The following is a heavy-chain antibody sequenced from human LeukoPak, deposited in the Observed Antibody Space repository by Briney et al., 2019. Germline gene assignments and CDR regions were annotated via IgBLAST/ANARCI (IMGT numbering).Heavy chain of an antibody. CDR1: RYTFIGYY. CDR2: INPKNGGA. J-gene: IGHJ4*02. CDR3: ARVEIMRDSAFDY. D-gene: IGHD3-16*01. Sequence: ASVKVSRKASRYTFIGYYLHWVRQAPRQGLEWMGYINPKNGGANYAQKFQGRVTMTRETSISTAYLELTPDDTAVYYCARVEIMRDSAFDYWGQGTLVTVSS. V-gene: IGHV1-2*02.